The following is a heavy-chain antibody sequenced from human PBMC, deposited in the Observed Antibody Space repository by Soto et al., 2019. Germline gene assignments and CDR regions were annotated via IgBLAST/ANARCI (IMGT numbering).Heavy chain of an antibody. CDR3: ARCKDYYGSGSYDFDY. J-gene: IGHJ4*02. Sequence: SETLSLTCAVYGGSFSGYYWSWIRQPPGKGLEWIGEINHSGSTNYNPSLKSRVTISVDTSKNQFSLKLSSVTAADTAVYYCARCKDYYGSGSYDFDYWGKGTLVTVSS. CDR2: INHSGST. V-gene: IGHV4-34*01. CDR1: GGSFSGYY. D-gene: IGHD3-10*01.